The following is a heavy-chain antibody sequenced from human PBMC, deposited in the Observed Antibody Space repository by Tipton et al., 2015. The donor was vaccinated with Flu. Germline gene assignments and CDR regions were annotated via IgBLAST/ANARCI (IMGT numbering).Heavy chain of an antibody. Sequence: TLSLTCNVSGGSISSGGAYWSWIRQHPGKGLEWIGGIDYSGRTYYNPSLKSRVTISVDTAKNQFSQRLSSVTAADTAVYYCARSTYYYGSGSADYWGQGTLVTVSS. V-gene: IGHV4-31*03. J-gene: IGHJ4*02. D-gene: IGHD3-10*01. CDR3: ARSTYYYGSGSADY. CDR1: GGSISSGGAY. CDR2: IDYSGRT.